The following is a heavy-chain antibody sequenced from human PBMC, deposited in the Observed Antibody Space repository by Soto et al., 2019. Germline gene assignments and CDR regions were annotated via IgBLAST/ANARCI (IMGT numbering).Heavy chain of an antibody. CDR1: GFTFSSYA. CDR2: ISGSGGST. D-gene: IGHD3-3*01. V-gene: IGHV3-23*01. CDR3: AKFRGNAPYYDFWSGYQPIDDY. J-gene: IGHJ4*02. Sequence: GESLKISCAASGFTFSSYAMSWVRQAPGKGLEWVSAISGSGGSTYYADSVKGRFTISRDNSKNTLYLQMNSLRAEDTAVYYCAKFRGNAPYYDFWSGYQPIDDYWGQGTLVTVSS.